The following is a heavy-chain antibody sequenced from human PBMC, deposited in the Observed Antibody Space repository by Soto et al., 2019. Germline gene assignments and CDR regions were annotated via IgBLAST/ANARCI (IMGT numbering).Heavy chain of an antibody. J-gene: IGHJ4*02. CDR3: ATGQGLWFNY. V-gene: IGHV1-24*01. Sequence: AXSVKVSCNVSGYALTELSMHLVRQAPGKGLEWMGGFDPEDGETIYAQKFQGRVTMTEDTSTDTAYMELSSLRSEDTAVYYCATGQGLWFNYWGQGTLVTVSS. CDR1: GYALTELS. D-gene: IGHD3-10*01. CDR2: FDPEDGET.